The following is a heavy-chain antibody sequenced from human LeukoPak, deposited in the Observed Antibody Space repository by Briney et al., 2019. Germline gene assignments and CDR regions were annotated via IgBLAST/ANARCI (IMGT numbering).Heavy chain of an antibody. CDR3: AKDSRPGIAVAGEDY. V-gene: IGHV3-23*01. CDR2: ISGSGGST. J-gene: IGHJ4*02. CDR1: GFTFSSYA. Sequence: PGGSLRLSCAASGFTFSSYAMSWVRQAPGKGLEWVSAISGSGGSTYYADSVKGRFTISRDNSKNTLYLQMNSLRAEDTAVYYCAKDSRPGIAVAGEDYWGQGTLVTVSS. D-gene: IGHD6-19*01.